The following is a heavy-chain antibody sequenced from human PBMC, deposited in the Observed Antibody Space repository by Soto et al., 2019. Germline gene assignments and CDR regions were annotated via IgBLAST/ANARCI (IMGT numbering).Heavy chain of an antibody. V-gene: IGHV3-30-3*01. D-gene: IGHD2-15*01. J-gene: IGHJ4*02. Sequence: QVQLVESGGGVVQPGRSLRLSCATSGFTFSSYAMHWFRQAPGKGPEWVAIISYDGSNKYYADSVKGRFIISRDNSKNTLFLQMNSLRTEDTAVYHCARGDGISGPEGYWGQGTLVTVSS. CDR1: GFTFSSYA. CDR2: ISYDGSNK. CDR3: ARGDGISGPEGY.